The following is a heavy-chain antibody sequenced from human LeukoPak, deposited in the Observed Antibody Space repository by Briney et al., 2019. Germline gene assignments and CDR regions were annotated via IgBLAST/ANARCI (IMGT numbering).Heavy chain of an antibody. CDR1: GYTFTGYY. CDR3: AREGRVDSAVVLFDY. V-gene: IGHV1-2*02. D-gene: IGHD5-18*01. J-gene: IGHJ4*02. Sequence: GASVTVSFKASGYTFTGYYMHWVRQAPGQGGEGMGWINTNSGGTNYAQKFQGRVTMTRDTAISTDYMEVRRLRSDDTAVYYCAREGRVDSAVVLFDYWGQGTLVTVSS. CDR2: INTNSGGT.